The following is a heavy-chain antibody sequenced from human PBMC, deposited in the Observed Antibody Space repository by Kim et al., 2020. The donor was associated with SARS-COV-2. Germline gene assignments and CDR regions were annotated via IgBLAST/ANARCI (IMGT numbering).Heavy chain of an antibody. CDR1: GYPFSAYY. Sequence: ASVKVSCRSSGYPFSAYYIHWMRQAPGQGFEYMGWINPKNGDTGCPQKFQGRFTMARDISISSVYMELTTVRSDDTAVYSCAGGPDWGGFDVWGQGTLITVFS. CDR2: INPKNGDT. D-gene: IGHD7-27*01. J-gene: IGHJ4*02. V-gene: IGHV1-2*02. CDR3: AGGPDWGGFDV.